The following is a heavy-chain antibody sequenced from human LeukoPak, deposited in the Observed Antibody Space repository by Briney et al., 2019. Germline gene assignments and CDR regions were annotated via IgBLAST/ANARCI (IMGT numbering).Heavy chain of an antibody. J-gene: IGHJ4*02. CDR1: GFTVSSNY. V-gene: IGHV3-53*01. CDR3: AAEHDSSGYYPGPLDY. D-gene: IGHD3-22*01. Sequence: TGGSLRLSCAASGFTVSSNYMSWVRQAPGKGLEWVSVIYSGGSTYYADSVKGRFTISRDNSKNTLYLQMNSLRAEDTAVYYCAAEHDSSGYYPGPLDYWGQGTLVTVSS. CDR2: IYSGGST.